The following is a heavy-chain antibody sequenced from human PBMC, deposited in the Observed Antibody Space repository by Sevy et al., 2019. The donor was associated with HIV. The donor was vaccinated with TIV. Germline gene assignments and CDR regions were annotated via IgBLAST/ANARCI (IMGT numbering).Heavy chain of an antibody. CDR2: IKNKTDGGTT. V-gene: IGHV3-15*01. D-gene: IGHD5-12*01. Sequence: GGSLRLSCAASGFTFSSAWMSWVRQAPGKGLEWLGRIKNKTDGGTTDYAAPVKGRFTISRDDSKNTLYLQMNSLKTEDTAVYFCTSGYDLHWGQGTLVTVSS. J-gene: IGHJ4*02. CDR3: TSGYDLH. CDR1: GFTFSSAW.